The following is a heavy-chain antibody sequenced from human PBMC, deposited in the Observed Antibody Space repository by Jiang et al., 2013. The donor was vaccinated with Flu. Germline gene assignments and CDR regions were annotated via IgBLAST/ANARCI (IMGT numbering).Heavy chain of an antibody. Sequence: SGGSISSYYWSWIRQPPGRGLEWIGYIYYSGSTNYNPSLKSRVTISVDTSKNQFSLKLSSVTAADTAVYYCARGGYSGYDFTLDYWGQGTLVTVSS. CDR1: GGSISSYY. D-gene: IGHD5-12*01. CDR2: IYYSGST. V-gene: IGHV4-59*08. CDR3: ARGGYSGYDFTLDY. J-gene: IGHJ4*02.